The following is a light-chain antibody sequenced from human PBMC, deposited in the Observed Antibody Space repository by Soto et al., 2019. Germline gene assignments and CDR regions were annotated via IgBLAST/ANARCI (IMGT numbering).Light chain of an antibody. J-gene: IGLJ1*01. CDR1: SSDVGAYNY. CDR2: EVN. Sequence: QAVLTQPPSASGSPGQSVTISCTGTSSDVGAYNYVSWYQQHPGKAPKLVIFEVNERPSGVPDRFSGSKSGNTASLTVSGLQTEDEADYYRNSYAGSNSFVFGTGTKLTVL. V-gene: IGLV2-8*01. CDR3: NSYAGSNSFV.